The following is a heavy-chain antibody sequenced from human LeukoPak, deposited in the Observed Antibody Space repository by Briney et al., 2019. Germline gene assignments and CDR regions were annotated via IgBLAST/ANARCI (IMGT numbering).Heavy chain of an antibody. CDR3: ARRRGGSPRRNWFDP. V-gene: IGHV1-8*01. Sequence: ASVKVSCEASGYTFTSYDINWVRQATGQGLEWMGWMNPNSGNTGYAQKFQGRVTMTRNTSISTAYMELSSLRSEDTAVYYCARRRGGSPRRNWFDPWGQGTLVTVSS. J-gene: IGHJ5*02. CDR1: GYTFTSYD. CDR2: MNPNSGNT. D-gene: IGHD3-16*01.